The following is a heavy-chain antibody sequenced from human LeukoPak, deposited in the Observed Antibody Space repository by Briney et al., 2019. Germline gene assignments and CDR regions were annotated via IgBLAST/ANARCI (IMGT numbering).Heavy chain of an antibody. D-gene: IGHD6-13*01. CDR1: GGSISSSSYS. Sequence: SETLSLTCTVSGGSISSSSYSWGWIRQPPGKGLEWIGSIYYSGSTYYNPSLKSRVTISVDTSKNQFSLKLSSVTAADTAVYYCARLFSRSWLIDYWGQGTLVTVSS. J-gene: IGHJ4*02. CDR3: ARLFSRSWLIDY. V-gene: IGHV4-39*01. CDR2: IYYSGST.